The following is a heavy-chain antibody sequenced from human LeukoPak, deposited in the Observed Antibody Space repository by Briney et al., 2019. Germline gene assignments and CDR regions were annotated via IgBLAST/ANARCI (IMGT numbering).Heavy chain of an antibody. CDR1: GGTFSSYA. V-gene: IGHV1-69*05. CDR2: IIPIFGTA. Sequence: SVKVSCKASGGTFSSYAISWVRQAPGQGLEWMGGIIPIFGTANYAQKFQGRVTITTDESTSTAYMELSSLRSEDTAVYYCARELGGYSYGHFDYWGQGTLVTVSA. D-gene: IGHD5-18*01. J-gene: IGHJ4*02. CDR3: ARELGGYSYGHFDY.